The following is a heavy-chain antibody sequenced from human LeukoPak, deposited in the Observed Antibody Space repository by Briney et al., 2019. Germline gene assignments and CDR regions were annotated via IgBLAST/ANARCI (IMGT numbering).Heavy chain of an antibody. V-gene: IGHV3-30*18. D-gene: IGHD6-19*01. CDR3: AKDAGWYGLNNWFDP. Sequence: GRSLRLSCAASGFTFSSYGMHWVRQAPGKGLEWVAVISYDGSNKYYAGSVKGRFTISRENSKNTLYLQMNSLRAEDTAVYYCAKDAGWYGLNNWFDPWGQGTLVTVSS. CDR2: ISYDGSNK. J-gene: IGHJ5*02. CDR1: GFTFSSYG.